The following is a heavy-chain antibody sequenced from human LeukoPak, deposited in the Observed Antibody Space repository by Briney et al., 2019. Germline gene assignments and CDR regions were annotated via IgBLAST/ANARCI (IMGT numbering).Heavy chain of an antibody. J-gene: IGHJ4*02. Sequence: SETLSLTCAVSGYSVSSGYYWGWIRQPPGKGLEWIGSIYHSGSTYYNPSLKSRVTISVDTSKNQFSLKLSSVTAADTAVYYCAAGGNPSDFDYWGQGTLVTVSS. D-gene: IGHD4-23*01. CDR3: AAGGNPSDFDY. V-gene: IGHV4-38-2*01. CDR1: GYSVSSGYY. CDR2: IYHSGST.